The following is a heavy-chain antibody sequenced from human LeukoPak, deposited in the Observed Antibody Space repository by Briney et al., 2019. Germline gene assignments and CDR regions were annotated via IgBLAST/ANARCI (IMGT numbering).Heavy chain of an antibody. CDR3: AGDHGSQRYWFDP. CDR2: INTNTGNP. Sequence: ASVKVSCKASGYTFTIYAMNWVRQAPGQGLEWMGWINTNTGNPTYAQGFTGRFVFFLDTSVNTTYLQISSLKAEDTAVYYCAGDHGSQRYWFDPWGQGTLVTVSS. J-gene: IGHJ5*02. V-gene: IGHV7-4-1*02. CDR1: GYTFTIYA. D-gene: IGHD1-26*01.